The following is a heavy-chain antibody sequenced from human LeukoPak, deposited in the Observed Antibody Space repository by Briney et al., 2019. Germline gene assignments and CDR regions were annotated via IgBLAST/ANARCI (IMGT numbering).Heavy chain of an antibody. CDR1: GFTFSSYE. V-gene: IGHV3-48*03. CDR3: ARASGSYYFDY. CDR2: ISSSGSTI. D-gene: IGHD1-26*01. Sequence: GGSLRLSCAASGFTFSSYEMNWVRQAPGKGLEWVSYISSSGSTIYYADSVKGRFTISRDNAKNSLYPQMNSLRAEDTAVYYCARASGSYYFDYWGQGTLVTVSS. J-gene: IGHJ4*02.